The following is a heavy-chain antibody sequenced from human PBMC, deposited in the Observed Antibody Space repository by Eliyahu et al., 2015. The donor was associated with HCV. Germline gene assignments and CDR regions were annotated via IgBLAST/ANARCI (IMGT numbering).Heavy chain of an antibody. CDR2: ISASGDSSG. V-gene: IGHV3-23*04. D-gene: IGHD7-27*01. CDR3: AKDGLPLWGSYQGS. J-gene: IGHJ4*02. CDR1: GFPISSQG. Sequence: EVQLVESGGGLVQPGGSLRLSCAVSGFPISSQGMSWVRQAPGKRLEWVSGISASGDSSGHRIIYTDSVKGRFTLSRDNSKNILYLQMDSLRAEDTATYYCAKDGLPLWGSYQGSWGQGTPVTVSP.